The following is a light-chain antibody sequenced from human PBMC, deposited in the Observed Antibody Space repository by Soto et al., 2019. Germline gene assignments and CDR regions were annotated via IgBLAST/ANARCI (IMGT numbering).Light chain of an antibody. J-gene: IGLJ1*01. CDR2: EVS. Sequence: QSVLTQPASVSGSPLQSITIPCTRTSSDVGSYNFVSWYQQHPGKVPKVMIYEVSKRPSGVSDRFSGSKSGNTASLTISGLQAGDEADYYCCADAGRSTYVFGTGTKVTVL. CDR3: CADAGRSTYV. V-gene: IGLV2-23*02. CDR1: SSDVGSYNF.